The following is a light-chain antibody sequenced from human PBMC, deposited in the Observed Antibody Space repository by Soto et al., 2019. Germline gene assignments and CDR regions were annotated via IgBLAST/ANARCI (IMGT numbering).Light chain of an antibody. CDR2: GAS. CDR3: QQYGSSPLIT. V-gene: IGKV3-20*01. CDR1: QSVSSSY. J-gene: IGKJ5*01. Sequence: EIVLTQSPGTLSLSPGERATLSCRASQSVSSSYLAWYQQKPGRAPRLLIYGASSRATGIPDRFSGSGSGTDFTLTISRLEPEDFAVYYCQQYGSSPLITFGQGTRLEIK.